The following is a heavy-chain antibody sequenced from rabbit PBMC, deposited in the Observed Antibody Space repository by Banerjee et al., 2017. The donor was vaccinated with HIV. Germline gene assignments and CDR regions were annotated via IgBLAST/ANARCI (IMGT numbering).Heavy chain of an antibody. Sequence: QEQLVESGGGLVQPGESLTLSCKASGFDFSSYGVSWVRQAPGKGLEWIGYIDLVFGSTYYATWAKGRFTISKTSSTTVTLQMTSLTAADTATYFCARDSGTSFSSYGMDLWGPGTLVTVS. CDR2: IDLVFGST. D-gene: IGHD8-1*01. CDR3: ARDSGTSFSSYGMDL. J-gene: IGHJ6*01. CDR1: GFDFSSYG. V-gene: IGHV1S39*01.